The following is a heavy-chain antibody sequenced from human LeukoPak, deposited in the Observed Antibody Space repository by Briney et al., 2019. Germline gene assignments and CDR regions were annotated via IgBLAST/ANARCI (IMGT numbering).Heavy chain of an antibody. V-gene: IGHV4-59*01. CDR3: ARATAYYDILTGYYPSGFDY. D-gene: IGHD3-9*01. CDR2: IYYSGST. CDR1: GGSISSYY. Sequence: SETLSLTCTVSGGSISSYYWSWIRQPPGKGLEWIGYIYYSGSTNYNLSLKSRVTISVDTSKNQFSLKLSSVTAADTAVYYCARATAYYDILTGYYPSGFDYWGQGTLVTVSS. J-gene: IGHJ4*02.